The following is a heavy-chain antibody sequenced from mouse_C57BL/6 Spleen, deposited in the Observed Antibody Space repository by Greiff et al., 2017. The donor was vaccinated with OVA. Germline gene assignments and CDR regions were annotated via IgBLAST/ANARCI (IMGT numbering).Heavy chain of an antibody. CDR2: FYPSSGNT. CDR1: GYTFTTYG. CDR3: AHWDFDY. J-gene: IGHJ2*01. Sequence: QVQLQQSGAELARPGASVKLSCKASGYTFTTYGISWVKQRTGQGLEWIGEFYPSSGNTYYNEKFKGKATLTADKSSSTSYMELRSLTSEDSADYFCAHWDFDYWGQGTTLTVSS. D-gene: IGHD4-1*01. V-gene: IGHV1-81*01.